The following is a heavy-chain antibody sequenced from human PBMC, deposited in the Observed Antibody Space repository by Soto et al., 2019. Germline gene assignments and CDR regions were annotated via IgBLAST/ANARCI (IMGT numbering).Heavy chain of an antibody. CDR3: AKERGGYSYGYYYYGMDV. CDR2: ISYDGSNK. J-gene: IGHJ6*02. V-gene: IGHV3-30*18. D-gene: IGHD5-18*01. Sequence: QVPLVESGGGVVQPGRSLRLSCAASGFTFSSYGMHWVRQAPGKGLEWVAVISYDGSNKYYADSVKGRFTIPRDNSKNTLYLQMNSLRAEDTAVYYCAKERGGYSYGYYYYGMDVWGQGTTVTVSS. CDR1: GFTFSSYG.